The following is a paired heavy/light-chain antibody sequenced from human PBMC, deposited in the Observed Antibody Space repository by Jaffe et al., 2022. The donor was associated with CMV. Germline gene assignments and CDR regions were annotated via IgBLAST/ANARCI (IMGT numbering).Light chain of an antibody. Sequence: EIVLTQSPGTLSLSPGERATLSCRASQTFSSRYLGWYQQKPGQAPRLLIYGASSRATGIPDRFSGSGSGTDFTLTISRLEPEDFAVYYCQQYGDSPVTFGGGTKVEI. CDR2: GAS. CDR1: QTFSSRY. CDR3: QQYGDSPVT. J-gene: IGKJ4*01. V-gene: IGKV3-20*01.
Heavy chain of an antibody. CDR2: INHYGST. CDR1: GGSFSGYY. CDR3: ARRMYDSSGYYYSWFDP. D-gene: IGHD3-22*01. Sequence: QVQLQQWGAGLLKPSETLSLTCAVYGGSFSGYYWNWIRQPPGKGLEWIGEINHYGSTNYNPSLKSRVTISVDTSKNQFSLKLSSVTAADTAVYYCARRMYDSSGYYYSWFDPWGQGTLVTVSS. V-gene: IGHV4-34*01. J-gene: IGHJ5*02.